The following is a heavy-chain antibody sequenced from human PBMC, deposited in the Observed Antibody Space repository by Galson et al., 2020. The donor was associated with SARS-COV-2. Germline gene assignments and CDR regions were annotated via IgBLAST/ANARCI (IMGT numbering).Heavy chain of an antibody. J-gene: IGHJ6*02. V-gene: IGHV3-33*01. CDR3: ARDGRGQQADYYYYGMDV. Sequence: GGSLRLSCAASGFTFSSYGMHWVRQAPGKGLEWVAVIWYDGSNKYYADSVKGRFTISRDNSKNTLYLQMNSLRAEDTAVYYCARDGRGQQADYYYYGMDVWGQGTTVTVSS. CDR1: GFTFSSYG. D-gene: IGHD6-13*01. CDR2: IWYDGSNK.